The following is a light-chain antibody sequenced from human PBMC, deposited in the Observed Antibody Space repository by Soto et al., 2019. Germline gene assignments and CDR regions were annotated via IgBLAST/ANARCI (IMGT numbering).Light chain of an antibody. CDR1: QDIKNY. V-gene: IGKV1-33*01. CDR3: QQYDNLPPGLT. CDR2: DAS. J-gene: IGKJ5*01. Sequence: DLQMTQSPSSLSASVGDRVTITCQASQDIKNYLNWYQQKPGKAPNLLIYDASNLETGVPSRFSGSESGTDFTFTISNLQPEDFATYYCQQYDNLPPGLTFGQGTRVDIK.